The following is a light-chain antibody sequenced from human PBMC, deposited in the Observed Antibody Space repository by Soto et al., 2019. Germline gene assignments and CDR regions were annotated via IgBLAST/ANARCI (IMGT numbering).Light chain of an antibody. CDR1: QNISVW. CDR3: QQYDSSSPT. CDR2: DAS. J-gene: IGKJ2*01. Sequence: DIQMTQSPSTLSASVGDGVTITCRASQNISVWLAWYQQRPGKAPKFLIYDASSLETGVPSRFSVSGSGTEFTRTIRSLQPDDFATYYCQQYDSSSPTFCQGTKLEIK. V-gene: IGKV1-5*01.